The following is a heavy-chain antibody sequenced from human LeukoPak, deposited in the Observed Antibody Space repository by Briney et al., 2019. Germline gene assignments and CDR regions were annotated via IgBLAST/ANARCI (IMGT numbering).Heavy chain of an antibody. D-gene: IGHD2-2*01. CDR2: ISYDGSNK. CDR3: ARDRPFIVVVPAAKGGISYYFDY. V-gene: IGHV3-30*03. Sequence: PGGSLRLSCAASGFTFSSYGMHWVRQAPGKGLEWVAVISYDGSNKYYADSVKGRFTISRDNSKNTLYLQMNSLRAEDTAVYYCARDRPFIVVVPAAKGGISYYFDYWGQGTLVTVSS. CDR1: GFTFSSYG. J-gene: IGHJ4*02.